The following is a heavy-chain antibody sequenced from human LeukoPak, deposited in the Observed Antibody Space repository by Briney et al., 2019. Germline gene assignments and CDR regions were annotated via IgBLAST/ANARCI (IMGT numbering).Heavy chain of an antibody. Sequence: KASETLSLTCAVYGGSFSGYYWSWIRQPPGKGLEWIGEINHSGSTNYNPSLKSRVTISVDTSKNQFSLKVSSVTAADTAVYYCARGSPYGRNWFDPWGQGTLVTVSS. J-gene: IGHJ5*02. CDR1: GGSFSGYY. V-gene: IGHV4-34*01. CDR3: ARGSPYGRNWFDP. CDR2: INHSGST. D-gene: IGHD3-10*01.